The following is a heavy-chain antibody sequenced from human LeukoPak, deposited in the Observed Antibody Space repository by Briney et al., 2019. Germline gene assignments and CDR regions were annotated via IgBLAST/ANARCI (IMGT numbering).Heavy chain of an antibody. CDR1: GGSISSSSYY. CDR3: ARADHYYYGMDV. V-gene: IGHV4-39*07. Sequence: PSETLSLTCTVSGGSISSSSYYWGWIRQPPGKGLEWIGSIYYSGSTYYNPSLKSRVTISVDTSKNQFSLKLSSVTAADTAVYYCARADHYYYGMDVWGQGTTVTVSS. CDR2: IYYSGST. J-gene: IGHJ6*02.